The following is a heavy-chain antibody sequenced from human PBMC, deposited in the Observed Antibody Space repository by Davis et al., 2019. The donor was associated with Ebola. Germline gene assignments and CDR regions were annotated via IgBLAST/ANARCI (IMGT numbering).Heavy chain of an antibody. Sequence: GESLKISCAASGFTFSSYSMNWVRQAPGKGLEWVAVISFDGSDTYYADSVKGRFTISRDNSKTTVDLQMNSLRPEDTALYYCAKDARGGYYYADFWGQGTLVTVSS. CDR3: AKDARGGYYYADF. CDR1: GFTFSSYS. V-gene: IGHV3-30*18. D-gene: IGHD3-22*01. J-gene: IGHJ4*02. CDR2: ISFDGSDT.